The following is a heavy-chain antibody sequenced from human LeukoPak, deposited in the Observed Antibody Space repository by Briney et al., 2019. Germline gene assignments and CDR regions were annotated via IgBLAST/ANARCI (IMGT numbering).Heavy chain of an antibody. CDR1: GFTFSSYA. CDR3: AKEPPHYYDSSGPFDY. CDR2: ISGSGGST. Sequence: QSGGSLRLSCAASGFTFSSYAMSWVRQAPGKGLEWVSAISGSGGSTYYADSVKGRFTISRDNPKNTLYLQMNSLRAEDTAVYYCAKEPPHYYDSSGPFDYWGQGTLVTVSS. J-gene: IGHJ4*02. V-gene: IGHV3-23*01. D-gene: IGHD3-22*01.